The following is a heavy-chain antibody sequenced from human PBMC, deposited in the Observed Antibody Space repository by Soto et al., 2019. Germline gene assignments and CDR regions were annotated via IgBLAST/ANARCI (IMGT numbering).Heavy chain of an antibody. CDR1: GFTFSSYA. CDR2: ISGSGGST. Sequence: EVQLLESGGGLVQPGGSLRLSCAASGFTFSSYAMSWVRQAPGKGLEWVSAISGSGGSTYYADSVKGRFTISRDNSKNTLYLQMNSLRAEDTAVYYWARGNYGGKGYYFDYWGQGTLVTVSS. V-gene: IGHV3-23*01. J-gene: IGHJ4*02. CDR3: ARGNYGGKGYYFDY. D-gene: IGHD4-17*01.